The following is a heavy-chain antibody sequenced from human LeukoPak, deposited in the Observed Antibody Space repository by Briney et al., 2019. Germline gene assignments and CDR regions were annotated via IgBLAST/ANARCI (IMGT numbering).Heavy chain of an antibody. CDR2: ISAYNGNT. CDR3: ARDRPYYGSGSYYDAFDI. V-gene: IGHV1-18*04. J-gene: IGHJ3*02. D-gene: IGHD3-10*01. CDR1: GYTFTNYG. Sequence: ASVNVSCKASGYTFTNYGISWVRQAPGQGLEWVGWISAYNGNTNYAQKLQGRVTMTTDTSTSTAYMELRSLRSDDTAVYYCARDRPYYGSGSYYDAFDIWGQGTMVTVSS.